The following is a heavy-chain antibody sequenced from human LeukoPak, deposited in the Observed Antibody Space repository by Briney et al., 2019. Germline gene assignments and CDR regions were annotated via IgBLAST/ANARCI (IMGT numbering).Heavy chain of an antibody. J-gene: IGHJ6*03. D-gene: IGHD5-12*01. CDR1: GGTFSSYA. CDR3: ARSRAIGYSGYGSENYYYYYYMDV. Sequence: ASVKVSCKASGGTFSSYAISWVRQAPGQGPEWMGGIIPIFGTANYAQKFQGRVTITADESTSTAYMELSSLRSEDTAVYYCARSRAIGYSGYGSENYYYYYYMDVWGKGTTVTISS. V-gene: IGHV1-69*13. CDR2: IIPIFGTA.